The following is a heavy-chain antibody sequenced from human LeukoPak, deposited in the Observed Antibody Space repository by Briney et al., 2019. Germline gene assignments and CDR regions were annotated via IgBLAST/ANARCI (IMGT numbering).Heavy chain of an antibody. Sequence: GGSLRLSCAASGFTVSNSYMSWVRQAPGKGLEWVSVIYTGSLSYYTDSVKGRFTISRDKSNNTLYLQMNSLRAEDTAVYYCAKDRSESYFYFDFWGQGTLVTVSS. CDR3: AKDRSESYFYFDF. CDR1: GFTVSNSY. V-gene: IGHV3-53*05. D-gene: IGHD1-26*01. J-gene: IGHJ4*02. CDR2: IYTGSLS.